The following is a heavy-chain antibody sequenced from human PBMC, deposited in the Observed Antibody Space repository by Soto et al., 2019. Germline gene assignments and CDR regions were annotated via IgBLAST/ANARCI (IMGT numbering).Heavy chain of an antibody. J-gene: IGHJ5*02. CDR3: ARGSSSGWYKDWFDP. Sequence: ASVKVSCKASGYTFASYGISWVRQAPGQGLEWMGWISAYNGNTNYAQKLQGRVTMTTDTSTSTAYMELRSLRSDDTAVSYCARGSSSGWYKDWFDPWGQGTLVTVSS. CDR1: GYTFASYG. V-gene: IGHV1-18*04. CDR2: ISAYNGNT. D-gene: IGHD6-19*01.